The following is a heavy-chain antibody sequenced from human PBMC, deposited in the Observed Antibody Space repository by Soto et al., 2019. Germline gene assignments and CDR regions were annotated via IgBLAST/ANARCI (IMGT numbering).Heavy chain of an antibody. CDR3: ARGEGQLADFDY. V-gene: IGHV4-59*01. CDR1: GGSISSYY. CDR2: IYYSGST. D-gene: IGHD6-6*01. Sequence: SETLSLTCTVSGGSISSYYWSWIRQPPGKGLEWIGYIYYSGSTNYNPSLKSRVTISVDTSKNQFSLKLSSVTAADTAVYYCARGEGQLADFDYWGQGTLVTVSS. J-gene: IGHJ4*02.